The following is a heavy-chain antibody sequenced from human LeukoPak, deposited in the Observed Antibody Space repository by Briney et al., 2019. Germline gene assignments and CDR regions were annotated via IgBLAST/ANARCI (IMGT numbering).Heavy chain of an antibody. CDR1: GGTFSSYA. Sequence: ASVKVSCKASGGTFSSYAISWVRQAPGQGLEWMGGIIPIFGTANYAQKFQGRATITTDESTSTAYMELSSLRSEDTAVYYCARSGTTGYYYYMDVWGKGTTVTVSS. D-gene: IGHD1-7*01. CDR2: IIPIFGTA. J-gene: IGHJ6*03. V-gene: IGHV1-69*05. CDR3: ARSGTTGYYYYMDV.